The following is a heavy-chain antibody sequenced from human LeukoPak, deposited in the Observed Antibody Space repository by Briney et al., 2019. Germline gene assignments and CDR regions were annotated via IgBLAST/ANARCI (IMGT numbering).Heavy chain of an antibody. V-gene: IGHV3-23*01. CDR3: AKGGSWREYYFDY. Sequence: GGSLRLSWAGAGFTFTSYAMSWVRQAPGKGLEWVSTITGSGAGTYYADSVKGRFTIYRDNSKNTLYLQMNSLRAEDTAVYYCAKGGSWREYYFDYWGQGTLVTVSS. D-gene: IGHD6-13*01. CDR1: GFTFTSYA. J-gene: IGHJ4*02. CDR2: ITGSGAGT.